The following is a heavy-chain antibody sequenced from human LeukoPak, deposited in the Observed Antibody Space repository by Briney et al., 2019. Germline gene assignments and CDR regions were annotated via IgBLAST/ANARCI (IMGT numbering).Heavy chain of an antibody. J-gene: IGHJ4*02. V-gene: IGHV4-59*01. Sequence: SETLSLTCTVSGGSISSYYWNWIRQPPGKGLEWIGYIYYSGSSGSTNYNPSLGSRVTTSADTSKNQFSLKMTSVTAADTAVYYCAGGGDGYQTRFDYWGQGTLLTVSS. CDR2: IYYSGSSGST. CDR1: GGSISSYY. CDR3: AGGGDGYQTRFDY. D-gene: IGHD5-24*01.